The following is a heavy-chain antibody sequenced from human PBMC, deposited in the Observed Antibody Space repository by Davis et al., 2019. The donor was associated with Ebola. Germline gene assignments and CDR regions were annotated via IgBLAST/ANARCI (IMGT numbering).Heavy chain of an antibody. D-gene: IGHD5-12*01. Sequence: GESLKISCAASGFTFSGSAMHWVRQASGKGLEWVGRIRSKANNYATAYAASVKGRFTISRDDSKNTAYLQRNSLKTEDTAVYYCTRVAIVATSNDYWGQGTLVTVSS. J-gene: IGHJ4*02. CDR3: TRVAIVATSNDY. CDR1: GFTFSGSA. CDR2: IRSKANNYAT. V-gene: IGHV3-73*01.